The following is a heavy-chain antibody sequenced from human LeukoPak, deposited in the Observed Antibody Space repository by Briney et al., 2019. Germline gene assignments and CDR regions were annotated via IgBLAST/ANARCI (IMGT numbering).Heavy chain of an antibody. CDR1: GGTFSSYA. V-gene: IGHV1-69*13. CDR2: IIPIFGTA. J-gene: IGHJ4*02. CDR3: ASGFYDSSGYYEDY. Sequence: ASVKVSCKASGGTFSSYAISWVRQAPGQGLEWMGGIIPIFGTANYAQKFQGRVTITADESTSTAYMELSSLRSEDTAVYYCASGFYDSSGYYEDYWGQGTLVTVSS. D-gene: IGHD3-22*01.